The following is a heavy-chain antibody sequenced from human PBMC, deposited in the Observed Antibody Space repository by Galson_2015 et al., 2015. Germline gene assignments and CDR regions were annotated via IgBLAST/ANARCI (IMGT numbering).Heavy chain of an antibody. Sequence: SLRLSCAASGFTFSSYGMHWVRQAPGKGLEWVAVTWYDGSNKYYADSVKGRFTISRDNSKKTLYLQMNSLRAEDTAVYYCARDFEYGKQQLRSDYYGMDVWGQGTTVTVSS. CDR1: GFTFSSYG. J-gene: IGHJ6*02. CDR2: TWYDGSNK. CDR3: ARDFEYGKQQLRSDYYGMDV. D-gene: IGHD6-13*01. V-gene: IGHV3-33*01.